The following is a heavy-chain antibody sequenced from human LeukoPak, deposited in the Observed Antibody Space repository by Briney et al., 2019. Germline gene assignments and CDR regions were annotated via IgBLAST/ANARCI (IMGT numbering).Heavy chain of an antibody. V-gene: IGHV3-21*01. CDR3: ARENGSPAWYYYYYMDV. D-gene: IGHD2-8*01. J-gene: IGHJ6*03. Sequence: GGSLRLSCAASGFTFSSYTLNWVRQAPGKGLEWVSSISSGSSYIYYADSVKGRFTISRDNAKNSLYLQMNSLRAEDTAVYYCARENGSPAWYYYYYMDVWGKGTTVTISS. CDR1: GFTFSSYT. CDR2: ISSGSSYI.